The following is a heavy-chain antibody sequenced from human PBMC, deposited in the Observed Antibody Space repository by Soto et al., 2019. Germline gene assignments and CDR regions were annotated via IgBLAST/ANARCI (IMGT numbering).Heavy chain of an antibody. Sequence: GSLRLSCAASGFTFSSYAMSWVRQAPGNGLDWVSPISGSGGSTYYADSVQGRFTISRDNSKNTLYLQMNSLRAEDTAVYYCAKDGPDYYSRSGYYSYCGQG. V-gene: IGHV3-23*01. CDR3: AKDGPDYYSRSGYYSY. D-gene: IGHD3-22*01. CDR1: GFTFSSYA. CDR2: ISGSGGST. J-gene: IGHJ4*02.